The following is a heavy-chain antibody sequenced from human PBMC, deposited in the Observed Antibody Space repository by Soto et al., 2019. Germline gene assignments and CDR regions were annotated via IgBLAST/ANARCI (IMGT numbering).Heavy chain of an antibody. Sequence: NPSETLSLTCTVSGGSISSYYWSWIRQPPGKGLEWIGYIYYSGSTNYNPSLKSRVTISVDTSKNHFSLKLSSVTAADTAVYYCARAQYYDILTGLYYFDYWGQGTLVTVSS. D-gene: IGHD3-9*01. CDR3: ARAQYYDILTGLYYFDY. CDR2: IYYSGST. J-gene: IGHJ4*02. V-gene: IGHV4-59*08. CDR1: GGSISSYY.